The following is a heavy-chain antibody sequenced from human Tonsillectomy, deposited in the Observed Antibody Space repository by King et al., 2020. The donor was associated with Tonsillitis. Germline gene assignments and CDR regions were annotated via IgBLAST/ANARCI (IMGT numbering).Heavy chain of an antibody. CDR2: ISHSRNT. CDR3: ARGLVILPIHCFDY. CDR1: GGSFSGHS. Sequence: VQLQQWGAGLLRPSETLSLTCAVFGGSFSGHSWTWIRQPPGKGLEWIGEISHSRNTNYNPSLKSRVTISVDTSKSQFSLKLTSVSAADTAVYYCARGLVILPIHCFDYWGQGTLVTVSS. V-gene: IGHV4-34*01. D-gene: IGHD3-16*02. J-gene: IGHJ4*02.